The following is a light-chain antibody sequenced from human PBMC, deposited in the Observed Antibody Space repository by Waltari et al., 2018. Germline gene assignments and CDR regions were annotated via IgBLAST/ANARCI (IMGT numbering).Light chain of an antibody. CDR3: NSRDTTNDPHIL. CDR1: SLRNYY. CDR2: DNT. V-gene: IGLV3-19*01. J-gene: IGLJ3*02. Sequence: SSELTQDPAVSVALGQTVRITCQDDSLRNYYSSCYQQKPGQAPILVVYDNTNRPSGIPDRFSGSHSGNTASLIITGAQAEDEADYYCNSRDTTNDPHILFGGGTKLTVL.